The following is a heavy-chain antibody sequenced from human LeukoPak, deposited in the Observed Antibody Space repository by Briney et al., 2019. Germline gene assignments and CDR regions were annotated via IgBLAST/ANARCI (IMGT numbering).Heavy chain of an antibody. CDR3: ARTRGNDFDY. V-gene: IGHV3-66*01. Sequence: GPLWLTCAASGVTVSNNYKSWVRQAPGKGLEWVSVIYSGGSTYYADSVKGRFTISRDNSKNTLYLQMNSLRAEDTAVYYCARTRGNDFDYWGQGTLVTVSS. J-gene: IGHJ4*02. CDR1: GVTVSNNY. D-gene: IGHD1-1*01. CDR2: IYSGGST.